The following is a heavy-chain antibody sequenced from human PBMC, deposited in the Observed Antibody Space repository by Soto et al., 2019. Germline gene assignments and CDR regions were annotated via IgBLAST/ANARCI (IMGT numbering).Heavy chain of an antibody. J-gene: IGHJ4*02. CDR2: IDNDGIYT. V-gene: IGHV3-74*01. CDR3: GSVFGY. Sequence: GGSLRLSCAASGFTFTNYWMHWVRQGPEKGLVWVSRIDNDGIYTSYADSVKGRFTISRDNAKNTLYLEMNNLRAEDTAVYYCGSVFGYWGQGSLVTVS. D-gene: IGHD3-3*01. CDR1: GFTFTNYW.